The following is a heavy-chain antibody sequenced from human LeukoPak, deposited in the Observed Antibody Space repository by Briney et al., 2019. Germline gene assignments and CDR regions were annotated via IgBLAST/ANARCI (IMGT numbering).Heavy chain of an antibody. Sequence: SETLSLTCTVSGGSISSYYWSWIRQPPGKGLEWIGHIYYSGSTNYNPSLKSRVTISVDTSKNQFSLKLSSVTAADTAVCYCAREGYEGWSEGVNPWGQGTLVTVSS. J-gene: IGHJ5*02. D-gene: IGHD3-16*01. CDR3: AREGYEGWSEGVNP. CDR1: GGSISSYY. CDR2: IYYSGST. V-gene: IGHV4-59*01.